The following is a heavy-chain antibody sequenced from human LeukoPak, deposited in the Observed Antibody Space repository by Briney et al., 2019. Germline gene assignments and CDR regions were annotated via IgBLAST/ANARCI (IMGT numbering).Heavy chain of an antibody. CDR1: GFTFSAYY. Sequence: GASLRLSCAASGFTFSAYYMHWVRQAPGKGLEWVALVSNDGGIKYYGASVRGRFTISRDNPENTLYLQMNSLRADDTAVYYCAKGGEQKTFRCGMDSWGQGTLVTVSS. CDR3: AKGGEQKTFRCGMDS. V-gene: IGHV3-30*18. J-gene: IGHJ4*02. CDR2: VSNDGGIK. D-gene: IGHD1/OR15-1a*01.